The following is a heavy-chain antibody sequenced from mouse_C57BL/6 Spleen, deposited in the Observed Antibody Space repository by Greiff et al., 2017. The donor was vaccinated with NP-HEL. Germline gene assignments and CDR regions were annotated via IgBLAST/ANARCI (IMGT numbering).Heavy chain of an antibody. J-gene: IGHJ2*01. D-gene: IGHD1-1*01. CDR2: IDPSDSYT. CDR1: GYTFTSYW. V-gene: IGHV1-69*01. CDR3: ARSGSSPYFDY. Sequence: QVQLQQPGAELVMPGASVKLSCKASGYTFTSYWMHWVKQRPGQGLEWIGEIDPSDSYTNYNRKFKGKSTLTVDKSSSTAYMQLSSLTSEDSAVYYCARSGSSPYFDYWGQGTTLTVSS.